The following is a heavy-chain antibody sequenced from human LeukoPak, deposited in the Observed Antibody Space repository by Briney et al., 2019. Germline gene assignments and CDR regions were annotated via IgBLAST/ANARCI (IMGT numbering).Heavy chain of an antibody. D-gene: IGHD1-26*01. CDR1: GDSVSSNSVA. CDR2: TYYRSKWYN. V-gene: IGHV6-1*01. J-gene: IGHJ4*02. CDR3: ARERGSPTWFDY. Sequence: SQTLSLTCAISGDSVSSNSVAWNWIRQSPSRGLEWLGRTYYRSKWYNDYALSVKSRVTINADTSTNQFSLQLNSVTPEDTAVYYCARERGSPTWFDYWGQGTLVTVSS.